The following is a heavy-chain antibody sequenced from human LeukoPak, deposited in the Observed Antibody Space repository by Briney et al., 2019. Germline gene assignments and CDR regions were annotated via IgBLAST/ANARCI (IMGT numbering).Heavy chain of an antibody. D-gene: IGHD3-22*01. Sequence: GGSLRLSSAASGFTFSSYGMHWVRQAPGKGLEWVSVTYTGGNSYYADSVKGRFIISRDISKNTLYLQMNSLRAEDSALYYCARGGRGSAAVVAPRSFDIWGQGTMVTVSS. CDR2: TYTGGNS. CDR1: GFTFSSYG. J-gene: IGHJ3*02. CDR3: ARGGRGSAAVVAPRSFDI. V-gene: IGHV3-53*01.